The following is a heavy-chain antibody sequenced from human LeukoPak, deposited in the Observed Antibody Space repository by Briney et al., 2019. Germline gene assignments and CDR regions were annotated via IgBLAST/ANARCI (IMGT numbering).Heavy chain of an antibody. J-gene: IGHJ1*01. CDR2: INPSGGST. D-gene: IGHD2-15*01. CDR1: GYTFTSYY. V-gene: IGHV1-46*01. Sequence: ASVKVSCKASGYTFTSYYMHWVRQAPGQGLEWMGIINPSGGSTSYAQKFQGRVTMTRDTSTSTVYMELSSLRSEDTAVYYCARAARVGRRVAATHAEYFQHWGQGTLVTVSS. CDR3: ARAARVGRRVAATHAEYFQH.